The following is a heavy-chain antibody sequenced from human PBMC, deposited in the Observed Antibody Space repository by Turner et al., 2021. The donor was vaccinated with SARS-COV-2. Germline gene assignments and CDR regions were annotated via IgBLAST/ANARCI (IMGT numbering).Heavy chain of an antibody. D-gene: IGHD6-13*01. CDR3: ARTYSSTPMDV. V-gene: IGHV3-30*03. J-gene: IGHJ6*02. Sequence: QVQLVESGGGVVQPGRSLRLSCAASGFTFSSYGVHWVRQAPGKGLEWVAVISYDGSSKQFADSVKGRCTISRDNSKNTLDMELNSLRVEDTAVYYCARTYSSTPMDVWGQGTTVTVSS. CDR1: GFTFSSYG. CDR2: ISYDGSSK.